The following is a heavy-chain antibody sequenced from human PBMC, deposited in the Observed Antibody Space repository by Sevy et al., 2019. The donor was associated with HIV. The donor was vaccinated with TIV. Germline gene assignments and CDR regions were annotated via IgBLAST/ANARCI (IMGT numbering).Heavy chain of an antibody. D-gene: IGHD3-22*01. V-gene: IGHV3-66*01. J-gene: IGHJ6*02. CDR1: EFSVTVNY. CDR2: IYSGGST. Sequence: GGSLRLSCAASEFSVTVNYMSWVRQAPGKGLEWVSTIYSGGSTFYADSVKGRFTISRDNSKNTLYLHMNSLRAEDTAVYYCARDRYYDASGYYYYYYGLDVWGQGTTVTVSS. CDR3: ARDRYYDASGYYYYYYGLDV.